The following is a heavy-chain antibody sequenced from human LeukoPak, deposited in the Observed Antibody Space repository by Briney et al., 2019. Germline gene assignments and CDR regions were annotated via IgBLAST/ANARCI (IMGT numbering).Heavy chain of an antibody. D-gene: IGHD2-21*02. CDR3: ARGGIVVVTVSPSDY. Sequence: GGSLRLSCAASRFTFSSYSMNWVRQAPGKGLEWVSYISSSSSTIYYADSVKGRFTISRDNAKNSLYLQMNSLRAEDTAVYYCARGGIVVVTVSPSDYWGPGTLVTVSS. CDR2: ISSSSSTI. V-gene: IGHV3-48*01. CDR1: RFTFSSYS. J-gene: IGHJ4*02.